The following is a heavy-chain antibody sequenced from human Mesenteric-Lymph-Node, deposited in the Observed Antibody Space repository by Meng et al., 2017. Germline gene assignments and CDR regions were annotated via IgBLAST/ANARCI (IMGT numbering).Heavy chain of an antibody. J-gene: IGHJ4*02. Sequence: QVQLVQSGAEVKHPGASVKVSCKTSGYSFTTYGIHWVRQAPGQSLEWMGWVNAASGNTRYSQKFQDRVTINRDTSASSAYMEVSSLRSEDKAVYYCAKSSLHAGTLYFDSWGQGTLVTVSS. CDR1: GYSFTTYG. CDR3: AKSSLHAGTLYFDS. V-gene: IGHV1-3*01. CDR2: VNAASGNT. D-gene: IGHD2-21*02.